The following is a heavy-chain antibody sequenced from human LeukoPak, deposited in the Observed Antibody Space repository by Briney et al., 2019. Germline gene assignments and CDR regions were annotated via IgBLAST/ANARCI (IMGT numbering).Heavy chain of an antibody. D-gene: IGHD6-19*01. CDR2: IYSGGST. CDR3: ARVAVAVGGFDP. CDR1: GFTFSSYR. V-gene: IGHV3-53*01. J-gene: IGHJ5*02. Sequence: GGSLRLSCAASGFTFSSYRMSWVRQAPGKGLEWVSVIYSGGSTYYADSVKGRFTISRDNSKNTLYLQMNSLRAEDTAVYYCARVAVAVGGFDPWGQGTLVTVSS.